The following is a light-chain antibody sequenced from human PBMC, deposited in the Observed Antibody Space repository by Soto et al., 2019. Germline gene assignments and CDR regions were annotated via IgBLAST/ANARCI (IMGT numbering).Light chain of an antibody. CDR1: SSDVGGYNY. CDR3: SSYSSSSTLCV. V-gene: IGLV2-14*01. J-gene: IGLJ1*01. Sequence: QSALTQPAFVSGSPGQSITISCTGTSSDVGGYNYVSWYQQHPGKAPKLMIYEVSNRPSGVSDRFSGSKSGNRASLTISGLQAEDEADYYCSSYSSSSTLCVFGTGTKLTVL. CDR2: EVS.